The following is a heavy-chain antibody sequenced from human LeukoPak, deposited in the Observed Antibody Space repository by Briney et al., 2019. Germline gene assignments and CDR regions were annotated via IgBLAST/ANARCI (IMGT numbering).Heavy chain of an antibody. Sequence: GGSLRLSCAASGFPFSSYEMNWVRQAPGKGLEWVSYISSSGSTIYYADSVKGRFTIPRDNAKNSLYLQMNSLRAEDTAVYYCVRDKYYGSGSYDYWGQGTLVTVSS. J-gene: IGHJ4*02. V-gene: IGHV3-48*03. CDR3: VRDKYYGSGSYDY. CDR2: ISSSGSTI. D-gene: IGHD3-10*01. CDR1: GFPFSSYE.